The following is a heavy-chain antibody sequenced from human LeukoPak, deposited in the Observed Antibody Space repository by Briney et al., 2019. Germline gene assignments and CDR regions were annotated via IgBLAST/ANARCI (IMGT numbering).Heavy chain of an antibody. V-gene: IGHV3-23*01. J-gene: IGHJ3*02. CDR2: ISGSGGTT. Sequence: GGSLRLSCVASGFTFSTYWMTWVRQAPGKGLEWVSAISGSGGTTYYADSVKGRFTISRDNSRNTLYLQMNSLRAEDTALYYCANTARDDAFDIWGQGTMVTGSS. CDR3: ANTARDDAFDI. CDR1: GFTFSTYW.